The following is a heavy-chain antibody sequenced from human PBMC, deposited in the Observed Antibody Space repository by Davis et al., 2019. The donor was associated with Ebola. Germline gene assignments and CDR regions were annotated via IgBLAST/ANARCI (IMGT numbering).Heavy chain of an antibody. V-gene: IGHV1-18*01. J-gene: IGHJ4*02. CDR3: ATDRGGVTPFDY. Sequence: AASVKVSCKASGYTFTSYAMHWVRQAPGQGLEWMGWISAYNGNTNYAQKLQGRVTMTEDTSTDTAYMELSSLRSEDTAVYYCATDRGGVTPFDYWGQGTLVTVSS. CDR2: ISAYNGNT. D-gene: IGHD1-14*01. CDR1: GYTFTSYA.